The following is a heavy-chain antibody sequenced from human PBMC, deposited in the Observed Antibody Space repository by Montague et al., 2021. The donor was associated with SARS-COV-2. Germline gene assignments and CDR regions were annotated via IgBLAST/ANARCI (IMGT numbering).Heavy chain of an antibody. CDR1: GGSFSVYY. Sequence: SETLSLTCAVYGGSFSVYYWSWLRQSPRSGLERIAEINHSGTANYNPSLKSRVSISVDTSKNQFTLKLTSVTAADTAMYYCANEREVVRAARTLVAFDLWGQGTMVTVSS. CDR2: INHSGTA. D-gene: IGHD2-2*01. V-gene: IGHV4-34*01. J-gene: IGHJ3*01. CDR3: ANEREVVRAARTLVAFDL.